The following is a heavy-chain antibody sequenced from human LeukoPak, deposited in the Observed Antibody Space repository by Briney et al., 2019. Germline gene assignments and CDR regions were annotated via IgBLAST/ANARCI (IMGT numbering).Heavy chain of an antibody. Sequence: GASVKVSCKASGYTFTSYGISWVRQAPGQGLEWMGWISAYNGNTNYAQKLQGRVTMTTDTSTSTAYMELRSLRSDYTAVYYCARDQYTDYGDYHEYFQHWGQGTLVTVSS. J-gene: IGHJ1*01. CDR1: GYTFTSYG. D-gene: IGHD4-17*01. CDR3: ARDQYTDYGDYHEYFQH. CDR2: ISAYNGNT. V-gene: IGHV1-18*01.